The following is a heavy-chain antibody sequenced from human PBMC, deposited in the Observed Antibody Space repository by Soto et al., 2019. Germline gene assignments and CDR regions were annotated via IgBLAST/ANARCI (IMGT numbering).Heavy chain of an antibody. CDR3: ARVGRIYGDYEGFFDT. V-gene: IGHV3-74*01. Sequence: DGQLVQSGGGLVQPGGSLRLSCAASGFSFSHYWMHWVRQAPGKGLVWVAHVDVDGSTTNYADFVGGRFTVSRDNAKNSVYLQMNSLRAEDTGIYYCARVGRIYGDYEGFFDTWGQGTLVTVSS. D-gene: IGHD4-17*01. CDR2: VDVDGSTT. J-gene: IGHJ4*02. CDR1: GFSFSHYW.